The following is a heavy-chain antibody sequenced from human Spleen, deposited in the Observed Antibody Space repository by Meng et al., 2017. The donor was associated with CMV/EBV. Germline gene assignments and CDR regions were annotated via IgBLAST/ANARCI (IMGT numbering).Heavy chain of an antibody. J-gene: IGHJ4*02. Sequence: ASVKVSCKASGYTFTNYVISWVRQAPGQGLEWMGWISAYTGDTNYAQKLQGRVMMITDTSINTAYMELRSLRSDDTAVYYCARERLAAGGGTGYWGQGWLVTVSS. CDR1: GYTFTNYV. D-gene: IGHD6-13*01. V-gene: IGHV1-18*01. CDR2: ISAYTGDT. CDR3: ARERLAAGGGTGY.